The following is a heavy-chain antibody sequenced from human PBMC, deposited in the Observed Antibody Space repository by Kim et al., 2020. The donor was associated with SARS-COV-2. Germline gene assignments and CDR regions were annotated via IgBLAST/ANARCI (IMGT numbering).Heavy chain of an antibody. V-gene: IGHV4-34*01. Sequence: NPALQSRVTISVDTSKNQFSLKLSSVTAADTALYYCARGPRTGSSGWFYWGQGTLVTVSS. D-gene: IGHD6-19*01. J-gene: IGHJ4*02. CDR3: ARGPRTGSSGWFY.